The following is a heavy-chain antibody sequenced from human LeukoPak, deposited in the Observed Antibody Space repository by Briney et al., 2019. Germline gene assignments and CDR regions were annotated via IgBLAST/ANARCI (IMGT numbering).Heavy chain of an antibody. CDR2: MSYDGSDK. D-gene: IGHD3-10*01. J-gene: IGHJ6*02. CDR3: AKDLNYGSGSHYYFYGMDV. CDR1: GFSFSRYA. Sequence: GGSLRLSCAASGFSFSRYAMHWVRQAPGKGLEWVAVMSYDGSDKYYADSVKGRVTISRDNSEDTLYLEMDSLRPEDTAVYYCAKDLNYGSGSHYYFYGMDVWGQGTTVTVSS. V-gene: IGHV3-30*18.